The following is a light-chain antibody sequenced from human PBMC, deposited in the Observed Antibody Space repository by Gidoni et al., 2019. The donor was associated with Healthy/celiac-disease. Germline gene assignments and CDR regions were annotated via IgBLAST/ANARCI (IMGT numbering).Light chain of an antibody. CDR3: QQYDNLFT. J-gene: IGKJ3*01. Sequence: EIQMTQSPSSLSASVGDRVTITCQASQDISNYLNWYQQKPGKAPKLLIYDASNLEQRVPSRFSGSGSGTDFTFTISSLQPEDIATYYCQQYDNLFTFGPGTKVDIK. CDR1: QDISNY. CDR2: DAS. V-gene: IGKV1-33*01.